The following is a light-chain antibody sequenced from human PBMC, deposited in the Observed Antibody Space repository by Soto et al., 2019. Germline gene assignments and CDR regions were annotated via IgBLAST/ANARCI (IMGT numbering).Light chain of an antibody. Sequence: EIVMTQSPAILSVSPGETVTLSCRASQSVSRNLAWYQHKPGQAPRLLISAASARATDIPARFSGSGSGTAFTLTISILHSEDVAVYYCQEYGTWPPTYTFGQGTKLDIK. V-gene: IGKV3-15*01. CDR2: AAS. CDR1: QSVSRN. J-gene: IGKJ2*01. CDR3: QEYGTWPPTYT.